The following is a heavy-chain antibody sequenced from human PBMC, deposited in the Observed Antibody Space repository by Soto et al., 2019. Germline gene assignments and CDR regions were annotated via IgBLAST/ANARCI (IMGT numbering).Heavy chain of an antibody. CDR1: GFTFSSYA. V-gene: IGHV3-30-3*01. CDR3: AREGEQQLVLAFDI. CDR2: ISYDGSNK. D-gene: IGHD6-13*01. J-gene: IGHJ3*02. Sequence: QVQLVESGGGVVQPGRSLRLSCAASGFTFSSYAMHWVRQAPGKGLEWVAVISYDGSNKYYADSVKGRFTISRDNSKNTLYLQMNSLRAEDTAVYYCAREGEQQLVLAFDIWGQGTMVTVSS.